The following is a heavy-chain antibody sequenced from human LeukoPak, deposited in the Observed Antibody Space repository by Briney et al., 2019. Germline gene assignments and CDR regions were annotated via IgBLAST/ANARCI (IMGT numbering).Heavy chain of an antibody. D-gene: IGHD3-9*01. CDR3: ARFYDILTGYHSDY. CDR1: GGSFSGYY. Sequence: PSETLSLTCAVYGGSFSGYYWSWIRQPPGKGLEWIGEINHSGSTNYNPSLKSRATISVDTSKNQFSLKLSSVTAADTAVYYCARFYDILTGYHSDYWGQGTLVTVSS. J-gene: IGHJ4*02. V-gene: IGHV4-34*01. CDR2: INHSGST.